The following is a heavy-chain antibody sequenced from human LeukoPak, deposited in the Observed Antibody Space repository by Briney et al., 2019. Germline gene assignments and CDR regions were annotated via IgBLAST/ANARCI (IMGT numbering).Heavy chain of an antibody. CDR2: INPNSGGT. CDR1: GYTFTGYY. Sequence: ASVKVSCKASGYTFTGYYMHWVRQAPGQGLEWMGWINPNSGGTNYAQKFQGRVTMTRDTSISTAYMELSRLRSDDTAVYYCAGDQLWFKSNYYYGMDVWGQGTTVTVSS. V-gene: IGHV1-2*02. D-gene: IGHD5-18*01. CDR3: AGDQLWFKSNYYYGMDV. J-gene: IGHJ6*02.